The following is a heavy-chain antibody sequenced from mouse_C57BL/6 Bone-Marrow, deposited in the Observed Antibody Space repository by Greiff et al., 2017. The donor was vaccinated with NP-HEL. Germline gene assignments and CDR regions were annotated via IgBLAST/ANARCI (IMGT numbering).Heavy chain of an antibody. D-gene: IGHD2-3*01. CDR3: TTGYDYFDY. V-gene: IGHV14-4*01. CDR2: IDPENGDT. CDR1: GFNIKDDY. J-gene: IGHJ2*01. Sequence: EVKVVESGAELVRPGASVKLSCTASGFNIKDDYMHWVKQRPEQGLEWIGWIDPENGDTEYASKFQGKATITADTSSNTAYLQLSSLTSEDTAVYYCTTGYDYFDYWGQGTTLTVSS.